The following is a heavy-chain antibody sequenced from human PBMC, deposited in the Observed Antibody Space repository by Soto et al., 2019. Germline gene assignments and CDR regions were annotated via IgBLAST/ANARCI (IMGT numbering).Heavy chain of an antibody. V-gene: IGHV1-69*01. CDR3: ARAKVYLGVRDGYPSYYVDY. D-gene: IGHD5-12*01. J-gene: IGHJ4*02. CDR2: IIPIFGTA. CDR1: GGTFSSYA. Sequence: QVQLVQSGAEVKKPGSSVKVSCKASGGTFSSYAISWVRQAPGQGLEWMGGIIPIFGTANYAQKFQGRVTITADESTSTAYMELSSLRSEDTAVYYCARAKVYLGVRDGYPSYYVDYWGQGTLVTVSS.